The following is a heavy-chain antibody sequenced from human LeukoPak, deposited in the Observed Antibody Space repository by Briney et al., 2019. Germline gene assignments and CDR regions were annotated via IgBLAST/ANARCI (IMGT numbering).Heavy chain of an antibody. V-gene: IGHV3-23*01. D-gene: IGHD2-15*01. Sequence: GGSLRLSCTVSGFASCSYAMYWGRQSPGTGLEWVSGVFGSGGSAHYADSVKGRFTISRDNSKNTVYLGMNSLGVEDTAVYYCAKTTVGYSSGRFPGWPADYWGQGTLVTVSS. J-gene: IGHJ4*02. CDR3: AKTTVGYSSGRFPGWPADY. CDR1: GFASCSYA. CDR2: VFGSGGSA.